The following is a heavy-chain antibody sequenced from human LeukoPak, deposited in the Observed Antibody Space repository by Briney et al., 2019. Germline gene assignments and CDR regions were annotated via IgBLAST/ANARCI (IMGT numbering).Heavy chain of an antibody. CDR2: IRYDGSNK. CDR1: GFTFSNYW. D-gene: IGHD3-9*01. CDR3: AKDSGTYYDLLTGYSYPERGFLDY. V-gene: IGHV3-30*02. Sequence: GGSLRLSCAASGFTFSNYWMHWVRQAPGKGLEWVAFIRYDGSNKNYADSVKGRFTISRDNSKDTLYLQMKSLRVEDTAVYYCAKDSGTYYDLLTGYSYPERGFLDYWGQGTLVTISS. J-gene: IGHJ4*02.